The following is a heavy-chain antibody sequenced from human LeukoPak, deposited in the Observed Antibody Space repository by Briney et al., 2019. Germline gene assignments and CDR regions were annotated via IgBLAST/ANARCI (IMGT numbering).Heavy chain of an antibody. D-gene: IGHD3-10*01. CDR2: INPNSGGT. V-gene: IGHV1-2*02. Sequence: ASVKVSCKASGYTFTGCYMHWVRQAPGQGLEWMGWINPNSGGTNYAQKFQGRVTMTRDTSISTAYMELSRLRSDDTAVYYCARGHGRGDYYYYMDVWGKGTTVTVSS. J-gene: IGHJ6*03. CDR1: GYTFTGCY. CDR3: ARGHGRGDYYYYMDV.